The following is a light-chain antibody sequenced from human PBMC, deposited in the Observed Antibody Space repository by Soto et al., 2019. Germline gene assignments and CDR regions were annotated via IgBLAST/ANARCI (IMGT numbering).Light chain of an antibody. CDR2: GAS. CDR1: QSVSSSY. J-gene: IGKJ2*01. V-gene: IGKV3-20*01. CDR3: QQYGGSPLYT. Sequence: EIVLTQSPRTLSLSPGESATLSGRASQSVSSSYLAWYQQKPGQAPRLLIYGASSRATGIPDRFSGSGSGTDFTLTISRLEPEAFARYYCQQYGGSPLYTFGQGTKLEIK.